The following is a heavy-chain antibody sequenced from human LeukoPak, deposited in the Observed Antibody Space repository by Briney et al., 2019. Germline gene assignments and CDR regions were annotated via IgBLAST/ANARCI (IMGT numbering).Heavy chain of an antibody. V-gene: IGHV4-34*01. D-gene: IGHD3-16*01. J-gene: IGHJ6*03. CDR3: ARGVVSGRFGDYYYYMDV. CDR2: VNDRGST. Sequence: PSETLSLTCAVYGGSFSGHYWTWIRQPPGKGLQWIGEVNDRGSTNYKPSLKSRLTISEDKSKKQFSLRMPSVTAADTAVYYCARGVVSGRFGDYYYYMDVWGKGTTVTVSS. CDR1: GGSFSGHY.